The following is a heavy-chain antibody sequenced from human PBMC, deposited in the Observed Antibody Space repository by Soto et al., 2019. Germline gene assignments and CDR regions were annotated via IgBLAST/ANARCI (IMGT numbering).Heavy chain of an antibody. V-gene: IGHV3-23*01. Sequence: DVQLLQSGGGLVQPGGSLRVSCAASGFSVSSYSMTWVRQAPGKGLEYVSGISVGGDRKFYADSVKGRFTVSRDNSKNIFVLEMGSLSVDDTAIYYRLRWDGYGDYWGQGTLVTVSS. D-gene: IGHD3-16*01. J-gene: IGHJ4*02. CDR2: ISVGGDRK. CDR1: GFSVSSYS. CDR3: LRWDGYGDY.